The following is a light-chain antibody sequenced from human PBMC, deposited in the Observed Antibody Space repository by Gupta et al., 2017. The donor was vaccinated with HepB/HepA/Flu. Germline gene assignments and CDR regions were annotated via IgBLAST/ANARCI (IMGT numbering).Light chain of an antibody. CDR2: WAS. V-gene: IGKV4-1*01. CDR3: QQYYSTPLT. J-gene: IGKJ1*01. CDR1: QSVLHISNHKNY. Sequence: DIVMTQSPDSLAVSLGERATINCKSSQSVLHISNHKNYLAWYQQKPGQPPKVIIYWASTRESGVPDRFSGSGSGTDFTLTISSLQAEDVAVYYCQQYYSTPLTFGQGTRV.